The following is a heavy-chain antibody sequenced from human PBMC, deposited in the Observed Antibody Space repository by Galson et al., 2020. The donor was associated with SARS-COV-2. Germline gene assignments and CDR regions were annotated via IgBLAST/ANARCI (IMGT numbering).Heavy chain of an antibody. J-gene: IGHJ4*02. Sequence: GESLKISCKGSGYSFTSYWIGWVRQMPGKGLEWMGIIYPGDSDTRYSPSFQGQVTISADKSISTAYLQWSSLKASDTAMYYCARTSSTSSLSPLSPFDYWGQGTLVTVSS. CDR3: ARTSSTSSLSPLSPFDY. CDR2: IYPGDSDT. CDR1: GYSFTSYW. V-gene: IGHV5-51*01. D-gene: IGHD2-2*01.